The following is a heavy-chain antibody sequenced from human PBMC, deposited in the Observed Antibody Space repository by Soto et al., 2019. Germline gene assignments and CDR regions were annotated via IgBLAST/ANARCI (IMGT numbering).Heavy chain of an antibody. CDR3: ARGPPTWGFWSGYLGFDY. V-gene: IGHV4-34*01. Sequence: PSETLSLTCAVYGGSFSGYYWSWIRQPPGKGLEWIGEINHSGSTNYNPSLKSRVTISVDTSKNQFSLKLSSVTAADTAVYYCARGPPTWGFWSGYLGFDYWGRGTLVTVSS. D-gene: IGHD3-3*01. CDR2: INHSGST. J-gene: IGHJ4*02. CDR1: GGSFSGYY.